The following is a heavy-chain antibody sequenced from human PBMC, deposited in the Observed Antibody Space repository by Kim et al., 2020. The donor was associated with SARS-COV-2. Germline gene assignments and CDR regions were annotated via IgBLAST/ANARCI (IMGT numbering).Heavy chain of an antibody. J-gene: IGHJ3*02. D-gene: IGHD3-22*01. CDR1: GFTFSSYS. V-gene: IGHV3-48*02. Sequence: GGSLRLSCAASGFTFSSYSMNWVRQAPGKGLEWVSYISSSSSTIYYADSVKGRFTISRDNAKNSLYLQMNSLRDEDTAVYYCARDLPRGRYYYDSSGYPQGGAFDIWGQGTMVTVSS. CDR2: ISSSSSTI. CDR3: ARDLPRGRYYYDSSGYPQGGAFDI.